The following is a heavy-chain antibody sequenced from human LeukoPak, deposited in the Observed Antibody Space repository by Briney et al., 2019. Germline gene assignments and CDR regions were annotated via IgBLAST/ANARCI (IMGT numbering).Heavy chain of an antibody. D-gene: IGHD1-14*01. V-gene: IGHV3-7*01. CDR3: TRDRSRAEDD. CDR1: GFTFSGHW. Sequence: GGSLRLSCAASGFTFSGHWMSWVRQAPGKGLEWVANINQGGSEKYYVDSVKGRFTISRDNANNLLYLQMNSLRGEDTAVYYCTRDRSRAEDDWGQGTLVTVSS. CDR2: INQGGSEK. J-gene: IGHJ4*02.